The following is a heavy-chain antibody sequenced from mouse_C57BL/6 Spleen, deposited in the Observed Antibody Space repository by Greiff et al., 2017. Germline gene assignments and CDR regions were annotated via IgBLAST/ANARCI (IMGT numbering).Heavy chain of an antibody. D-gene: IGHD1-2*01. CDR1: GYTFTSYW. J-gene: IGHJ3*01. CDR2: IDPSDSYT. Sequence: QVQLQPSGAELVKPGASVKLSCKASGYTFTSYWMQWVKQRPGQGLEWIGEIDPSDSYTNYNQKFTGKATLTVNTSSSTAYMQLSSLTSEDSAVYYCARDISSSGFAYWGQGTLVTVSA. V-gene: IGHV1-50*01. CDR3: ARDISSSGFAY.